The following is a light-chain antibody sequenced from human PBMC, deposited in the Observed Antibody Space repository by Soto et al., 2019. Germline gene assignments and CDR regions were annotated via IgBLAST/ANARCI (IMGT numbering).Light chain of an antibody. J-gene: IGKJ5*01. CDR2: GAS. CDR1: QSVSSTF. Sequence: EIVLTQSPGTLSLSTGERATLSCRASQSVSSTFLAWYQQKPGQAPRLLVYGASTRATGIPDRFSGSGSGTDFTLTISSLEPEDFVVYYCFQGLQTPPITFGQGTRLEIK. V-gene: IGKV3-20*01. CDR3: FQGLQTPPIT.